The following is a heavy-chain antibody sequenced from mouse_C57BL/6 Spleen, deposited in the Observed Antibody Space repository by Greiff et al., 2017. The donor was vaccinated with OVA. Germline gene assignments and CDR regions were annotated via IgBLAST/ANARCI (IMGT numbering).Heavy chain of an antibody. V-gene: IGHV10-1*01. CDR3: VRGVTYFDV. Sequence: DVHLVESGGGLVQPKGSLKLSCAASGFSFNTYAMNWVRQAPGKGLEWVARIRSKSNNYATYYADSVKDRFTISRDDSESMLYLQMNNLKTEDTAMYYCVRGVTYFDVWGTGTTVTVSS. D-gene: IGHD2-13*01. CDR1: GFSFNTYA. CDR2: IRSKSNNYAT. J-gene: IGHJ1*03.